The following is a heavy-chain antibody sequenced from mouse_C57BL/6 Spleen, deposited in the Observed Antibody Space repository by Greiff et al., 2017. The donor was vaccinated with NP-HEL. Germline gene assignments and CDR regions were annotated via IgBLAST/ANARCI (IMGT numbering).Heavy chain of an antibody. CDR3: TNYYGSSYGMDY. J-gene: IGHJ4*01. D-gene: IGHD1-1*01. Sequence: QVQLQQSGAELVRPGASVTLSCKASGYTFTDYEMHWVKQTPVHGLEWIGAIDPETGGTAYNQKFKGKAILTADKSSSTAYMELRSLTSEDSAVYYCTNYYGSSYGMDYWGQGTSVTVSS. CDR2: IDPETGGT. V-gene: IGHV1-15*01. CDR1: GYTFTDYE.